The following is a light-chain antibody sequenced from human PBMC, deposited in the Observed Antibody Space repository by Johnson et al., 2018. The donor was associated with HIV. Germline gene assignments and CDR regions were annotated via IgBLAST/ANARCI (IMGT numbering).Light chain of an antibody. J-gene: IGLJ1*01. Sequence: QSVLTQPPSVSAAPGQKVTISCSGSSSNIGNNYVSWYRHFPGTAPKLLIYENNKRPSGIPDRFSGSKSGTSATLGITGLQTGDEADYYCGTWDSRLSTSVFGTGTKVTCL. V-gene: IGLV1-51*02. CDR1: SSNIGNNY. CDR3: GTWDSRLSTSV. CDR2: ENN.